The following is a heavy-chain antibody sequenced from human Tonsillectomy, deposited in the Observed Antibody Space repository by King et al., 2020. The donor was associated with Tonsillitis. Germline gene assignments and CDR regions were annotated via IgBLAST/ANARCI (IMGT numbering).Heavy chain of an antibody. CDR2: IYYSGST. Sequence: QLQESGPGLVKPSETLSLTCTVSGGSISSYYWSWIRQPPGKGLEWIGYIYYSGSTNYNPSLKSRVTISVDTSKNQFSLKLSSVTAADTAVYYCARATTRSGPSHYWGQGTLVTVSS. J-gene: IGHJ4*02. CDR1: GGSISSYY. CDR3: ARATTRSGPSHY. V-gene: IGHV4-59*01. D-gene: IGHD1-14*01.